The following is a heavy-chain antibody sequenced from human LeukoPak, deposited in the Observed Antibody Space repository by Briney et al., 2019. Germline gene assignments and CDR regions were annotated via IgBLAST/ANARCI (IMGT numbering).Heavy chain of an antibody. V-gene: IGHV1-2*02. CDR1: GYTFTGYY. CDR3: ARDLNDYGDLNAFDI. Sequence: ASVKVSCKAYGYTFTGYYMHWVRQAPGQGLEWMGWINPNSGGTNYAQKFQGRVTMTRDTSISTAYMELSRLRSDDTAVYYCARDLNDYGDLNAFDIWGQGTMVTVSS. D-gene: IGHD4-17*01. CDR2: INPNSGGT. J-gene: IGHJ3*02.